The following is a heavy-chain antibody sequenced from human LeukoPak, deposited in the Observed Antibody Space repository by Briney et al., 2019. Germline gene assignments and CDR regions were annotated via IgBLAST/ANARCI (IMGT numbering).Heavy chain of an antibody. D-gene: IGHD3-22*01. V-gene: IGHV3-15*01. CDR1: GFTFSTYD. J-gene: IGHJ4*02. CDR3: TTGRLTYYYDSSGYYSAY. CDR2: IKSKTDGGTT. Sequence: GGSLRLSCAASGFTFSTYDMQWVRQAPGKGLEWVGRIKSKTDGGTTDYAAPVKGRFTISRDDSKNTLYLQMNSLKTEDTAVYYCTTGRLTYYYDSSGYYSAYWGQGTLVTVSS.